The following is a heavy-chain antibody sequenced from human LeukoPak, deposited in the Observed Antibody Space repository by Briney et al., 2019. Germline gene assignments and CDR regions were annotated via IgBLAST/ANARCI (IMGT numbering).Heavy chain of an antibody. V-gene: IGHV1-18*04. CDR2: ISAYNGNT. Sequence: ASVKDSCKASGYTFTSYGISSVRQAPGQRLEWMGWISAYNGNTNYAQKLQGRVTMTTETSTSTDYMELSSLRSDDTAVYYCARDCCSSTSCYPPGFDYWGQGTLVTVSS. CDR3: ARDCCSSTSCYPPGFDY. D-gene: IGHD2-2*01. CDR1: GYTFTSYG. J-gene: IGHJ4*02.